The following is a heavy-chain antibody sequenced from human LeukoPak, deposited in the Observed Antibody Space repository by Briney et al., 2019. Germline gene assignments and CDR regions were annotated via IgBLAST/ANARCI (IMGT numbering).Heavy chain of an antibody. CDR2: IYSGGST. V-gene: IGHV3-53*01. J-gene: IGHJ4*02. D-gene: IGHD6-6*01. Sequence: HPGGSLRLSCAASGFTVSSNYMSWVRQAPGKGLEWVSVIYSGGSTYYADSVKGRFTISRDNSKNTLYLQMNSLRAEDTAVYYCARGSQLASLFDYWGQGTLVTVSS. CDR3: ARGSQLASLFDY. CDR1: GFTVSSNY.